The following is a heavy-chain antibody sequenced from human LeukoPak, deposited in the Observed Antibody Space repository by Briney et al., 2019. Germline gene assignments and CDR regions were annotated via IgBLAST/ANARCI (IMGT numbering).Heavy chain of an antibody. Sequence: GGSLRLSCAASGFTFISYWMHWVRQAPGKGLVWVARINNDGSSTTYADSVKGRFTISRDNAKNTVYLHMNSLRAEDTAVYYCARESGRSYYLNYWGQGNLVTVSS. CDR2: INNDGSST. D-gene: IGHD1-26*01. J-gene: IGHJ4*02. V-gene: IGHV3-74*03. CDR3: ARESGRSYYLNY. CDR1: GFTFISYW.